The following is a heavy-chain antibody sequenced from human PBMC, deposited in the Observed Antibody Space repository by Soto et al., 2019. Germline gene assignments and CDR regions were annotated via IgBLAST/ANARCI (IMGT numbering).Heavy chain of an antibody. CDR2: IIPIFGTA. CDR1: GGTFSSYA. D-gene: IGHD6-13*01. CDR3: ARGRNIPGYSRQDYYYYYGMDV. Sequence: QVQLVQSGAEVKKPGSSVKVSCKASGGTFSSYAISWVRQAPGQGLEWMGGIIPIFGTANYAQKIQGRVTITADESTSTAYMELSSLRSEDTAVYYCARGRNIPGYSRQDYYYYYGMDVWGQGTTVTVSS. V-gene: IGHV1-69*12. J-gene: IGHJ6*02.